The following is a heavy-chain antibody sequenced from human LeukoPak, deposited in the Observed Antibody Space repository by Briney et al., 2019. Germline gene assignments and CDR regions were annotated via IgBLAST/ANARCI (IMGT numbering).Heavy chain of an antibody. CDR1: GGSFSGYY. Sequence: PSETLSLTCAVYGGSFSGYYWSWIRQPPGKGLEWIGEINHSGSTNYNPSLKSRVTISVDTSKNQFSLKLSSVTAADTAVYYCARDQEAYCSSTSCYEYSYYMDVWGKGTTVTISS. J-gene: IGHJ6*03. CDR3: ARDQEAYCSSTSCYEYSYYMDV. V-gene: IGHV4-34*01. D-gene: IGHD2-2*01. CDR2: INHSGST.